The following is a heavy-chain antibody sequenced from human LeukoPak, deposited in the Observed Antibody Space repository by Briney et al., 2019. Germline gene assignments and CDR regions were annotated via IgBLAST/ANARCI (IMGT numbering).Heavy chain of an antibody. CDR1: GFTFTSSA. CDR3: ARDQTAAAYNWFDP. J-gene: IGHJ5*02. V-gene: IGHV1-58*01. D-gene: IGHD6-13*01. CDR2: IVVGSGDT. Sequence: TSVKVSCKASGFTFTSSAVQWVRQARGQRLEWIGWIVVGSGDTNYAQKFQGRVTITADESTSTAYMELSSLRSEDTAVYYCARDQTAAAYNWFDPWGQGTLVTVSS.